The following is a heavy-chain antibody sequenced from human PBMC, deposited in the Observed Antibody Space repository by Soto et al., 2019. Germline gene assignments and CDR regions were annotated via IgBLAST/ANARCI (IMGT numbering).Heavy chain of an antibody. Sequence: QVQLVESGGGVVQPGRSLRLSCAASGFTFSRYGMHWVRQAPGKGLEWVALISYDGSNKYYADSVKGRFTIARDNSKNTLYLQMNRLRGEDTAVYCCAKDGPNDDAFDLWGICTMVTVSS. J-gene: IGHJ3*01. CDR2: ISYDGSNK. V-gene: IGHV3-30*18. D-gene: IGHD1-1*01. CDR1: GFTFSRYG. CDR3: AKDGPNDDAFDL.